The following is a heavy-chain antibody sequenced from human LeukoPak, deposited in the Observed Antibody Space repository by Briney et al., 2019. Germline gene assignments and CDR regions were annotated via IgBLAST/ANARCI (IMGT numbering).Heavy chain of an antibody. V-gene: IGHV3-23*01. CDR2: ISGSGGST. Sequence: GGTLRLSCAASGFTFSSYAMSWVRQAPGKGLEWVSAISGSGGSTYYADSVKGRFTISRDNSRDTLYLQMNSLRAEDTAVYYCAKGYYDYVWGSYYFDYRGQGTLVTVSS. CDR3: AKGYYDYVWGSYYFDY. D-gene: IGHD3-16*01. J-gene: IGHJ4*02. CDR1: GFTFSSYA.